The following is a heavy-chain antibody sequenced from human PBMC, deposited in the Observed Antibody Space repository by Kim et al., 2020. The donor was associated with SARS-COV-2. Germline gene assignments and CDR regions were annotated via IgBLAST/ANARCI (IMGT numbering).Heavy chain of an antibody. Sequence: SETLSLTCTVSGCSISDGNYYWSWLRQPPGKGLEWIGHIYYSGYTKNRSSLRGRVSISLGSSKTQFSVRLHSVTASGTAVYYCARGSVHIDSWGQGTLVSVSS. CDR3: ARGSVHIDS. CDR2: IYYSGYT. J-gene: IGHJ4*02. V-gene: IGHV4-61*01. CDR1: GCSISDGNYY.